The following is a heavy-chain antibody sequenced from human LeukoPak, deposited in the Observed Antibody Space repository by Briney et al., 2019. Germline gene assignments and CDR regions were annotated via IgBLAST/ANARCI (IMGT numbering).Heavy chain of an antibody. D-gene: IGHD2-2*01. CDR1: GFTFSSYA. J-gene: IGHJ6*04. CDR2: ISYDGSNK. V-gene: IGHV3-30*04. CDR3: ARSLYCSSTSCFGDRLVYGMDV. Sequence: GRSLRLSCAASGFTFSSYAMHWVRQAPGKGLEPVAVISYDGSNKYYADSVKGRFTISRDNSKNTLYLQMNSLRAEDTAVYYCARSLYCSSTSCFGDRLVYGMDVWGKGTTVTVSS.